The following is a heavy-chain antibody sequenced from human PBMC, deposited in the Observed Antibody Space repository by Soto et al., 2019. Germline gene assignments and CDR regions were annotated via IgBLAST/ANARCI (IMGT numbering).Heavy chain of an antibody. V-gene: IGHV4-30-2*01. CDR3: ARGHHYYGSKGVWFDP. CDR1: GGSISSGGYS. J-gene: IGHJ5*02. D-gene: IGHD3-10*01. Sequence: PSETLSLTCAVSGGSISSGGYSWSWIRQPPGKGLEWIGYIYHSGSTYYNPSLKSRVTISVDRSKNQFSLKLSSVTAADTAVYYCARGHHYYGSKGVWFDPWGQGTLVTVSS. CDR2: IYHSGST.